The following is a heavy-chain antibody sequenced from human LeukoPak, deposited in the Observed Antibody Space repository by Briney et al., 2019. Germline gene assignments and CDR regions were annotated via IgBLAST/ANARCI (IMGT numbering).Heavy chain of an antibody. CDR1: GFTFDDYA. Sequence: GGSLRLPCAASGFTFDDYAMHWVRQAPGKGLEWVSGISWNSGSIGYAESVKGRFTISRDNAKNSLFLQMNSLRPEDTALYYCAKRACSGGSCYYFDYWGQGTLVTVSS. CDR2: ISWNSGSI. V-gene: IGHV3-9*01. J-gene: IGHJ4*02. D-gene: IGHD2-15*01. CDR3: AKRACSGGSCYYFDY.